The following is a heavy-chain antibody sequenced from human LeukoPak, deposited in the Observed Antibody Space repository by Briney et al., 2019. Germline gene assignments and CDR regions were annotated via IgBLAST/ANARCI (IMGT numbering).Heavy chain of an antibody. CDR1: GFTFSSYW. CDR3: ARDLGYGWFDP. Sequence: GGSLRLSCAASGFTFSSYWMSWVRQAPGKGLEWVANIKQDGSEKYYVDSVKGRFTISRDNAKNSLYLQMNSLRAEDTAMYYCARDLGYGWFDPWGQGTLVTVSS. CDR2: IKQDGSEK. J-gene: IGHJ5*02. D-gene: IGHD5-12*01. V-gene: IGHV3-7*01.